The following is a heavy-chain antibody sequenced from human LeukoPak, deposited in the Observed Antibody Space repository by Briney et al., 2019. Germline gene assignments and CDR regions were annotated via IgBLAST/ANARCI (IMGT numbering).Heavy chain of an antibody. CDR2: ISYDGGKT. Sequence: WGSLRLSCAAAGVTFSTYGIHWVRQAPGKGREWVAVISYDGGKTYYAASVKGRFSISRDYSKNTLYLRMNSLRAEDTAVYYCAKDHLGATTGGVNYWGQGTLVTVSP. CDR3: AKDHLGATTGGVNY. D-gene: IGHD1-26*01. CDR1: GVTFSTYG. J-gene: IGHJ4*02. V-gene: IGHV3-30*18.